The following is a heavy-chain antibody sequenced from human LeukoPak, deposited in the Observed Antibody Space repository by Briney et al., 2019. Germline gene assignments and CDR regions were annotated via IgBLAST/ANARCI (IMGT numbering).Heavy chain of an antibody. CDR1: GGTFSSYA. CDR3: ATRVLWRILDCFDM. V-gene: IGHV1-69*04. Sequence: ASVTVSCKASGGTFSSYAISWVRQAPGQGLEWMGRIIPILGIANYAQKFQGRVTIAADKSTSTAYMELSSLRSDDTAVYYCATRVLWRILDCFDMWGQGTMVTVSS. CDR2: IIPILGIA. J-gene: IGHJ3*02. D-gene: IGHD3-16*01.